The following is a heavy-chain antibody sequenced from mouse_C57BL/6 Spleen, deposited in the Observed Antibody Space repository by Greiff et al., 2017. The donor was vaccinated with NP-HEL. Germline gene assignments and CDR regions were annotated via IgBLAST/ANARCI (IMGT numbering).Heavy chain of an antibody. J-gene: IGHJ4*01. V-gene: IGHV1-20*01. CDR2: INPYNGDT. CDR3: ARKGITTVVGYAMDY. CDR1: GYSFTGYF. D-gene: IGHD1-1*01. Sequence: EVQLQQSGPELVKPGDSVKISCKASGYSFTGYFMNWVMQSHGKSLEWIGRINPYNGDTFYNQKFKGKATLTVDKSSSTAHMELRSLTSEDSAVYYCARKGITTVVGYAMDYWGQGTSVTVSS.